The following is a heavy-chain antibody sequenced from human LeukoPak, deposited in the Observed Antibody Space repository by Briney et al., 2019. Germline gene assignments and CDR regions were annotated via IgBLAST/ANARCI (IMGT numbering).Heavy chain of an antibody. CDR2: INQDGSEK. CDR3: AKGGGYEAQYYYYYLDV. V-gene: IGHV3-7*01. J-gene: IGHJ6*03. Sequence: GGSLRLSCAASGFTLSNYWMGWVRRAPGKGLEWVANINQDGSEKHYVDFLKGRFTISRDNANNSLYLEMNSLRAEDTAVYYCAKGGGYEAQYYYYYLDVWGKGTTVTISS. D-gene: IGHD5-12*01. CDR1: GFTLSNYW.